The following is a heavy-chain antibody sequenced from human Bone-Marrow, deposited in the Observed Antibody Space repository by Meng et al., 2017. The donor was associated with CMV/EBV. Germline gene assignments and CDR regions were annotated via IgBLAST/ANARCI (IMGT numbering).Heavy chain of an antibody. D-gene: IGHD6-6*01. CDR3: ARDHRKQLPGDDYYYYGMDV. J-gene: IGHJ6*02. CDR1: GYTFTGYY. Sequence: ASVKVSCKASGYTFTGYYMHWVRQAPGQGLEWMGWINPNSGGTNYAQKFQGRVTTTRDTSISTAYMELSRLRSDDTAVYYCARDHRKQLPGDDYYYYGMDVWGQGTTVTVSS. V-gene: IGHV1-2*02. CDR2: INPNSGGT.